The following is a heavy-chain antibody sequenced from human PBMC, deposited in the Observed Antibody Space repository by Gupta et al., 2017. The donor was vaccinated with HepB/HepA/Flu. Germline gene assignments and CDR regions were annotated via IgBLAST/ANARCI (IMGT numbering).Heavy chain of an antibody. CDR1: GFSLSTSGVG. V-gene: IGHV2-5*02. J-gene: IGHJ4*02. Sequence: QITLKESGPTLVKPTQTLTLTCTFSGFSLSTSGVGVGWIRQPPGKALEWLALIYWDDDKRYSPSLKSRLTITKDTSKNQVVLTMTNMDPVDTATYYCAHSSPWGSYRYKDSYYFDYWGQGTLVTVSS. D-gene: IGHD3-16*02. CDR3: AHSSPWGSYRYKDSYYFDY. CDR2: IYWDDDK.